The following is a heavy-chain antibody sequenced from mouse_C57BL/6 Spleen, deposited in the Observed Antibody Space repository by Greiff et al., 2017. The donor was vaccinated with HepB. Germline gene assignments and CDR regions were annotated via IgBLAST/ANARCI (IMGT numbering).Heavy chain of an antibody. V-gene: IGHV1-26*01. D-gene: IGHD2-1*01. CDR3: ASLYGNYPLYAMDY. CDR2: INPNNGGT. J-gene: IGHJ4*01. Sequence: VQLKHSGPELVKPGASVKISCKASGYTFTDYYMNWVKQSHGKSLEWIGDINPNNGGTSYNQKFKGKATLTVDKSSSTAYMELRSLTSEDSAVYYCASLYGNYPLYAMDYWGQGTSVTVSS. CDR1: GYTFTDYY.